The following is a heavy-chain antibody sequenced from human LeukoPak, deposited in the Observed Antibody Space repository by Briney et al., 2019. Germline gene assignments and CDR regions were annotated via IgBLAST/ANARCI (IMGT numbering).Heavy chain of an antibody. V-gene: IGHV3-30-3*01. Sequence: GGSLRLSCAASGFTFSSYRMHWVRQAPGKGLEWLAIISYDGSEKYYADSVKGRFTISRDNAKNSLYLQMNSLRAEDTAVYYCASRAGYTGSWSAFDYWGQGTLVTVSS. CDR3: ASRAGYTGSWSAFDY. CDR2: ISYDGSEK. J-gene: IGHJ4*02. CDR1: GFTFSSYR. D-gene: IGHD6-13*01.